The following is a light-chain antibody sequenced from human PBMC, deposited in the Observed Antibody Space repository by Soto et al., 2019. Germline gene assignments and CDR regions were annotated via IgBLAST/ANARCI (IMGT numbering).Light chain of an antibody. V-gene: IGKV1-5*03. CDR2: KAS. CDR3: QQYNSFPGT. J-gene: IGKJ1*01. Sequence: DIQMTQSPSTLSASVGDRLTITCRASQTISSWLAWYQQKPGKAPKLLIYKASSLESGVPSRFSGSGSGTEFTLTISSLQPDDFATYYCQQYNSFPGTFCQGTKVESK. CDR1: QTISSW.